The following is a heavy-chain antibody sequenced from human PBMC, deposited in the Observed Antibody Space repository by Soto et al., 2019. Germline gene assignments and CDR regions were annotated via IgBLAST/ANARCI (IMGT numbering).Heavy chain of an antibody. CDR2: TYYRSKWYN. D-gene: IGHD2-8*02. J-gene: IGHJ6*02. CDR3: ARVGIPGGGYYYGMDV. V-gene: IGHV6-1*01. Sequence: SQTLSLACAISGDSVSSNSAAWNWIRQSPSRGLEWLGRTYYRSKWYNDYAVSVKSRITINPDTSKNQFSLHLNSVTPEDTAVYYCARVGIPGGGYYYGMDVWGQGTTVTVSS. CDR1: GDSVSSNSAA.